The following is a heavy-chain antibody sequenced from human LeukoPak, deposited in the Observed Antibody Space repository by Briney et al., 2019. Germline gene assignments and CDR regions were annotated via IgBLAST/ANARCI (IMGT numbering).Heavy chain of an antibody. CDR2: IYTSGST. CDR1: GGSISSYY. J-gene: IGHJ3*02. V-gene: IGHV4-4*07. Sequence: SETLSLTCTVSGGSISSYYWSWIRQPAGKGLEWIGRIYTSGSTNYNPSLKSRVTMSVDTSKNQFSLKLSSVTAADTAVYYCASNFRRSSSWIGAFDIWGQGTMVTVSS. D-gene: IGHD6-13*01. CDR3: ASNFRRSSSWIGAFDI.